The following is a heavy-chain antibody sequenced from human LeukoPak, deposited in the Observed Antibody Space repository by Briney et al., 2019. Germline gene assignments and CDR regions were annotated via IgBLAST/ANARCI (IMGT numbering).Heavy chain of an antibody. CDR1: AFTFSSYG. CDR3: ASTTVSGGSWARYYYYYGMDV. J-gene: IGHJ6*02. CDR2: ISYDGSKK. D-gene: IGHD2-15*01. Sequence: GGSLRLSCAASAFTFSSYGMHWVRQAPGKGLEWVAFISYDGSKKYYADSVKGRFTISRDNSKNTLYLQMNSLRAEDTAVYYCASTTVSGGSWARYYYYYGMDVWGQGTTVTVSS. V-gene: IGHV3-30*03.